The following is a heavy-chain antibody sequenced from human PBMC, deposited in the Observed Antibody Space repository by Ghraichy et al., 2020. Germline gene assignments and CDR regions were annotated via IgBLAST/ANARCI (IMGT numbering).Heavy chain of an antibody. CDR1: GFTFSSYE. CDR2: ISSSGSTI. Sequence: GGSLRLSCAASGFTFSSYEMNWVRQAPGKGLEWVSYISSSGSTIYYADSVKGRLTISRDNTKNSLYLQMNSLRAEDTAVYHCARENVPGLRGDIGYWGQGTLVTVSS. V-gene: IGHV3-48*03. D-gene: IGHD5-12*01. J-gene: IGHJ4*02. CDR3: ARENVPGLRGDIGY.